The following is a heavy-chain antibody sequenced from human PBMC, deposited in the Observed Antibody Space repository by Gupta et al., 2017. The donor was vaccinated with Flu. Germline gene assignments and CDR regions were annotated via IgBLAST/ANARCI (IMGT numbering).Heavy chain of an antibody. J-gene: IGHJ5*02. V-gene: IGHV4-59*12. CDR3: ARDRVTAATIRWFDP. CDR1: GGSISGYY. D-gene: IGHD6-13*01. Sequence: QQTCAVLVYSSETLSLTCTVSGGSISGYYWSWIRQPPGKALEWIGFIYYTGSATYSPSLQSRVTMSVDTSKNQFFLKLTSVTAADTAVYYCARDRVTAATIRWFDPWGQGTLVTVSS. CDR2: IYYTGSA.